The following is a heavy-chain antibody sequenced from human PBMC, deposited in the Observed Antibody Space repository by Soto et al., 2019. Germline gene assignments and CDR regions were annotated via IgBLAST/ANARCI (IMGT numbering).Heavy chain of an antibody. V-gene: IGHV1-3*01. J-gene: IGHJ5*02. CDR3: ARDTLYDSSGYYYVGYNWFDP. Sequence: ASVKVSCKASGYTFTSYAMHWGRQAPGQRLEWMGWINAGNGNTKYSQKFQGRVTITRDTSASTAYMELSSLRSEDTAVYYCARDTLYDSSGYYYVGYNWFDPWGQGPLVTVSS. D-gene: IGHD3-22*01. CDR1: GYTFTSYA. CDR2: INAGNGNT.